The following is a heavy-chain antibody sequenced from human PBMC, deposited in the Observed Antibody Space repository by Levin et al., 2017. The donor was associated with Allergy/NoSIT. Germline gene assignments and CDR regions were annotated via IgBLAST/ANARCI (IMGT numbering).Heavy chain of an antibody. CDR1: CGSISGGCYH. D-gene: IGHD2-2*03. J-gene: IGHJ5*01. Sequence: SQTLSLTCTVSCGSISGGCYHWTWIRQHPEKGLEWIGYIYYSGSTFYNPSLKSRLMISVDTSKNQFSLNVSSVTAADAAVYYCAREDGSTFDFWGQGALVTVAS. CDR3: AREDGSTFDF. V-gene: IGHV4-31*03. CDR2: IYYSGST.